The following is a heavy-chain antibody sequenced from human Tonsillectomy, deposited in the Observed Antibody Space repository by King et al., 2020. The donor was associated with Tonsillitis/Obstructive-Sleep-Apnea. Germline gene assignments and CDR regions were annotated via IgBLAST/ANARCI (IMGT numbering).Heavy chain of an antibody. V-gene: IGHV4-59*08. Sequence: QLQESGPGLVKPSETLSLTCTVSGGSISSYYWSWIRQPPGKGLEWIGYIYYSGSTNHNPSLKSRVTISLDTSKKQFSLKLSSVTAADTAVYYCASSDYYDSSGHSYYYYMCVWGKGTTVTVSS. CDR3: ASSDYYDSSGHSYYYYMCV. D-gene: IGHD3-22*01. J-gene: IGHJ6*03. CDR1: GGSISSYY. CDR2: IYYSGST.